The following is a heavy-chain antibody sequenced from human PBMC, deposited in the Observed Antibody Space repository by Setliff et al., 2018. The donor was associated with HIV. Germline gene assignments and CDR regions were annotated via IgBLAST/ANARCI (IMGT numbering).Heavy chain of an antibody. CDR1: GYTFSTYP. CDR2: INTGNDNT. V-gene: IGHV1-3*04. D-gene: IGHD5-18*01. CDR3: AKGGDRAMINFDH. Sequence: GASVKVSCKTTGYTFSTYPMHWVRQAPGQRLEWMGWINTGNDNTRYSQKFQGRVTITRDTSASTAYMELSSLTSEDTAVYYCAKGGDRAMINFDHWGQGTLVTV. J-gene: IGHJ4*02.